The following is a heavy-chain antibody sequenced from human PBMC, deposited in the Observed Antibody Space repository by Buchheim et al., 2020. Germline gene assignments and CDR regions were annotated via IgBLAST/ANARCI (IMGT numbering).Heavy chain of an antibody. V-gene: IGHV3-33*01. CDR2: IWYDGSSK. D-gene: IGHD4-11*01. CDR1: GFTFSSYD. CDR3: ARDVRDYSSHLGYGMDV. Sequence: QVQLVESGGGVVQPGRSLRLSCAASGFTFSSYDMHWVRQAPGKGLEWVAVIWYDGSSKYYADSVKGRFTISRDNSKNTLYLQMNSLRDEETAVYYCARDVRDYSSHLGYGMDVWGQGTT. J-gene: IGHJ6*02.